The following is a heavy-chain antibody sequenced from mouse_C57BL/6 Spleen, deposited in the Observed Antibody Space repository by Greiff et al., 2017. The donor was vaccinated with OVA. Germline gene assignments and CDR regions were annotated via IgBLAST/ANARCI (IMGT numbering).Heavy chain of an antibody. D-gene: IGHD2-2*01. CDR2: INPNNGGT. CDR3: ARGVGYDGFAY. CDR1: GYTFTDYY. Sequence: EVQLQQSGPELVKPGASVKISCKASGYTFTDYYMNWVKQSHGKSLEWIGDINPNNGGTSYNQKFKGKATLTVDKSSSKAYMELRSLTSEDSAVYYCARGVGYDGFAYWGQGTLVTVSA. J-gene: IGHJ3*01. V-gene: IGHV1-26*01.